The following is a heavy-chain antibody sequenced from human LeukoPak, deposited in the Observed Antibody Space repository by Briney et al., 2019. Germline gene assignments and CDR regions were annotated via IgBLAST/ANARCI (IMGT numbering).Heavy chain of an antibody. J-gene: IGHJ3*02. Sequence: GGSLRLSGAASGFTFSSYAMHWARKAPGKGLEGVAVISYDGSNKYYADSVKGRFTISRDNSKNTLYLQMNSLRAEDTAVYYCATLKGLYDSSGYKLQDAFDIWGQGTMVTVSS. V-gene: IGHV3-30-3*01. D-gene: IGHD3-22*01. CDR3: ATLKGLYDSSGYKLQDAFDI. CDR2: ISYDGSNK. CDR1: GFTFSSYA.